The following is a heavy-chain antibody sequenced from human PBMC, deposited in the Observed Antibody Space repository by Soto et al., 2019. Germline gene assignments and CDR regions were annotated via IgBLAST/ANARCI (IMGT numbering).Heavy chain of an antibody. CDR2: INPSDSDT. J-gene: IGHJ6*02. D-gene: IGHD4-4*01. V-gene: IGHV5-10-1*01. CDR1: GYSLTTYL. CDR3: ARLGHDYSNSGMDV. Sequence: GESLELSCKASGYSLTTYLITWVRQTPGKGLEWMGKINPSDSDTNYSPSFQGLVTISTDKSISTVFLQWNSLKASDTAMYYCARLGHDYSNSGMDVWGQGTTVTVSS.